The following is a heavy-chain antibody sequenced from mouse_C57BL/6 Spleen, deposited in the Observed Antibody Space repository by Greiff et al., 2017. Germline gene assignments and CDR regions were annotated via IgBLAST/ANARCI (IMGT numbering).Heavy chain of an antibody. D-gene: IGHD2-4*01. CDR1: GYTFTSYW. J-gene: IGHJ2*01. Sequence: QVQLQQPGTELVKPGASVKLSCKASGYTFTSYWMHWVKQRPGQGLEWIGNINPSNGGTNYNEKFKSKATLTVDKSSSTAYMQLSSLTSEDSAVYYGARNDYDEGYYFDYWGQGTTLTVSS. CDR2: INPSNGGT. V-gene: IGHV1-53*01. CDR3: ARNDYDEGYYFDY.